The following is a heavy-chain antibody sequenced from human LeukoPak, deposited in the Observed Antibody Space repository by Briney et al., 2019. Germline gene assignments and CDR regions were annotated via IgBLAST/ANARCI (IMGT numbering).Heavy chain of an antibody. V-gene: IGHV3-74*01. Sequence: GGSLRLSCAASGFTFSNYWMHWVRQAPGKGLVWVSRISSDGSRISYADSVKGRFTISRDDAKKTLDLQMNSLRAEDTAVYFCARDNGRNGFDIWGQGTMVTVSS. CDR2: ISSDGSRI. J-gene: IGHJ3*02. CDR1: GFTFSNYW. CDR3: ARDNGRNGFDI.